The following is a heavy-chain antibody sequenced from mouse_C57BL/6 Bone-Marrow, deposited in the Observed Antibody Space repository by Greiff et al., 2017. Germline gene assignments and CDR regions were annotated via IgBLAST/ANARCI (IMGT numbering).Heavy chain of an antibody. J-gene: IGHJ1*03. Sequence: QVQLQQSGAELARPGASVKLSCKASGYTFTSYGISWVKQRTGQGLEWIGEIYPRSGNTYYNEKFKGKATLTADKSSSTAYMELRSLTSEDSAVYFCASSTVVATYWYFDVWGTGTTVTVSS. CDR2: IYPRSGNT. CDR3: ASSTVVATYWYFDV. CDR1: GYTFTSYG. V-gene: IGHV1-81*01. D-gene: IGHD1-1*01.